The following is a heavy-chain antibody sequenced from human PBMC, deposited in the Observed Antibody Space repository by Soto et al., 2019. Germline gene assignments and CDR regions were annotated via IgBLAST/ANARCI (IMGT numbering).Heavy chain of an antibody. V-gene: IGHV3-23*01. CDR3: VKGSIEYSAAVDN. J-gene: IGHJ4*02. Sequence: EVQLLESGGGLVQPGGSLRLSCAASGFSFSSYAMVWVRQAPGKGLEWVSVISARGGGLYFADSGKGRFTISRDNSKNVFSLEMNSRRAEDTATYFCVKGSIEYSAAVDNWGQGTLVVVSS. D-gene: IGHD5-12*01. CDR1: GFSFSSYA. CDR2: ISARGGGL.